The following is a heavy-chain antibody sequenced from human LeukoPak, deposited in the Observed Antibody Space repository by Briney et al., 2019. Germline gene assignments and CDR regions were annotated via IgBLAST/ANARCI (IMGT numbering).Heavy chain of an antibody. D-gene: IGHD7-27*01. J-gene: IGHJ4*02. V-gene: IGHV3-21*04. CDR3: AKDGGLWVSAHWGDS. CDR2: ISSSSSYI. CDR1: GFTFSSYS. Sequence: GGSLRLSCAASGFTFSSYSMNWVRQAPGKGLEWVSSISSSSSYIYYADSVKGRFTISRDNAKNSLYLQMNSLRAEDTAVYYCAKDGGLWVSAHWGDSWGRGTLVTVSS.